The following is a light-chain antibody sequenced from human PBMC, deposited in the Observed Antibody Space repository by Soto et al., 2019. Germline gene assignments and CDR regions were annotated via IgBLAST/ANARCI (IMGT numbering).Light chain of an antibody. CDR1: SSDVGAYNY. CDR3: GSFTTSGTLV. V-gene: IGLV2-14*03. CDR2: DVT. J-gene: IGLJ3*02. Sequence: QSALTQPASVSGSPGQSITISCTGTSSDVGAYNYVSWYQHHPGKAPKLMIYDVTNRPSRVSDRFSGSKSGNTASLTISGLQAEYEADYYCGSFTTSGTLVFGGGTKLTVL.